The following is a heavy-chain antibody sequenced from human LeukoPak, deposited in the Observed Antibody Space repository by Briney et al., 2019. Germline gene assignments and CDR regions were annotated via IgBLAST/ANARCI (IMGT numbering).Heavy chain of an antibody. CDR2: ISSSGSTI. V-gene: IGHV3-11*04. Sequence: GGSLRLSCAASGFTFSDYYMSWIRQAPGKGLEWVSYISSSGSTIYYADSVKGRFTISRDNAKNSLYLQMSSLRAEDTAIYYCARDYDRYYMDVWGKGTTVTVSS. J-gene: IGHJ6*03. D-gene: IGHD3-3*01. CDR1: GFTFSDYY. CDR3: ARDYDRYYMDV.